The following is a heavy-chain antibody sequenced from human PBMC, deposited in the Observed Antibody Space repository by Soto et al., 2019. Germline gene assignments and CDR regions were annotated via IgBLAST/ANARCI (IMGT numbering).Heavy chain of an antibody. V-gene: IGHV3-30-3*01. CDR1: GFTFSSYA. CDR2: ISYDGSNK. Sequence: PGGSLRLSCAASGFTFSSYAMHWVRQAPGKGLEWVAVISYDGSNKYYADSVKGRFTISRDNSKNTLYLQMNSLRAEDTAVYYCVSSEEEDAFDIWGQGTMVTV. CDR3: VSSEEEDAFDI. J-gene: IGHJ3*02.